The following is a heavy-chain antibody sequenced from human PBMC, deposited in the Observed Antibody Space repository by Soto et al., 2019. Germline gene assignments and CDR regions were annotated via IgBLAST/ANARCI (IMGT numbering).Heavy chain of an antibody. D-gene: IGHD3-22*01. CDR2: INPSGGST. CDR3: ARAVGYDSSGYGTQFDY. J-gene: IGHJ4*02. CDR1: GYTFTSYY. Sequence: ASVKVSCKASGYTFTSYYMHWVRQAPGQGLEWMGIINPSGGSTSYAQKFQGRVTMTRDTSTSTVYMELSSLRSEDTAVYYCARAVGYDSSGYGTQFDYWGQGTLVTGSS. V-gene: IGHV1-46*01.